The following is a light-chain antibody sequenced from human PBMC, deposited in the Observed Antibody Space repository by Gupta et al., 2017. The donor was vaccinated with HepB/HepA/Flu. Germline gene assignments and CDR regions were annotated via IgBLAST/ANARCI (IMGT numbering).Light chain of an antibody. Sequence: QSALTQPASVSGSPGRSLTISCIGTSSDVGDYNYVSWYQQLPGKTPKLIIYDVSSRPSGVSNRFSGSKSANTASLSISGLQAEDEADYYCSSYTAITRSVIFGGGTKLTVL. CDR1: SSDVGDYNY. J-gene: IGLJ2*01. V-gene: IGLV2-14*03. CDR3: SSYTAITRSVI. CDR2: DVS.